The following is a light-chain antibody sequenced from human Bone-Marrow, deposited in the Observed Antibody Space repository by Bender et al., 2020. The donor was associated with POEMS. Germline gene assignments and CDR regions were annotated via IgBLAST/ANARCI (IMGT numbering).Light chain of an antibody. CDR2: EVS. V-gene: IGLV2-14*01. CDR1: SSDVGGYDY. CDR3: SSNVGSDAVI. Sequence: QSALTQPASLSGSPGQSITISCTGTSSDVGGYDYVSWYQQYPGEAPKLMISEVSNRPSGVSDRFSGSKSGNTASLTISGLQAEDEADYYCSSNVGSDAVIFGGGTKLTVL. J-gene: IGLJ2*01.